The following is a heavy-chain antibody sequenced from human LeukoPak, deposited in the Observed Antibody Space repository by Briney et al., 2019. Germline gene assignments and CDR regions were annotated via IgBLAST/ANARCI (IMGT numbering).Heavy chain of an antibody. Sequence: GGSLRLSCAASGFTFSSYGMHWVRQAPGKGLEWVAFIRYDGSNKYYADSVKGRFTISRDNSKNTLYLQMNSLRAEDTAVYYCARDSSPYSYGYYFDYWGQGTLVTVSS. CDR1: GFTFSSYG. V-gene: IGHV3-30*02. J-gene: IGHJ4*02. CDR3: ARDSSPYSYGYYFDY. D-gene: IGHD5-18*01. CDR2: IRYDGSNK.